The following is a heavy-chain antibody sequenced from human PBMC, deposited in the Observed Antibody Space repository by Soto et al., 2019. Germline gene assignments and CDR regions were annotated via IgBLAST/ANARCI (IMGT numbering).Heavy chain of an antibody. Sequence: SETLSLTYYVSGGSIENSHSFWGWVRQPPGKGLEFIGSVYYSGGAYYSPSLKSRVTVSVDTSKNQLSLRVNSVTAADTAVYYCRILVEAATRHTDSDCWGPGVPVTVSS. CDR2: VYYSGGA. D-gene: IGHD2-15*01. V-gene: IGHV4-39*01. CDR3: RILVEAATRHTDSDC. CDR1: GGSIENSHSF. J-gene: IGHJ4*02.